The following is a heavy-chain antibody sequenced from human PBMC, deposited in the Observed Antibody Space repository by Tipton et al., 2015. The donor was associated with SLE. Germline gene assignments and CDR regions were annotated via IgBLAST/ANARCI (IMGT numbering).Heavy chain of an antibody. CDR1: GYTFSSNY. Sequence: QLVQSGAEVKKPGASVKVSCTASGYTFSSNYIHWVRQAPGQGLEWMGRINPNSGGTNYARKFQGRFTMTRDTSITTAYMELSGLRSDDTAVFYCARGDLGELTQLDPWGQGTLVTVSS. D-gene: IGHD1-26*01. CDR3: ARGDLGELTQLDP. CDR2: INPNSGGT. V-gene: IGHV1-2*06. J-gene: IGHJ5*02.